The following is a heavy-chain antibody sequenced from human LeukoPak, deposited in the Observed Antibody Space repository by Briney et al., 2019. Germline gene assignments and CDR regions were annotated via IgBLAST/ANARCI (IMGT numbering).Heavy chain of an antibody. CDR2: ISLYNAKT. D-gene: IGHD6-19*01. CDR3: ARLGVAGDPSSAEYLQH. CDR1: GYTFTSYA. Sequence: ASVKVSCKASGYTFTSYAISWVRQAPGQGQEWMGWISLYNAKTNYAQKLQGRVTMTTDTSTSTAYMELMSLRSDDTAVYYCARLGVAGDPSSAEYLQHWGQGTLVTVSS. J-gene: IGHJ1*01. V-gene: IGHV1-18*01.